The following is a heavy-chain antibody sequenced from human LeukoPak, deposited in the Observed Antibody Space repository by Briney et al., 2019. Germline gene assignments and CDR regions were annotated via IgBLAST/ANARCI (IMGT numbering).Heavy chain of an antibody. Sequence: GGSLRRPCAASGFTFSSYGMHWVRQAPGKGLEWVAFIRYDGSNKYYADSVKGRFTISRDNSKNTLYLQMNSLRAEDTAVHYCAKDYGAAAGTYYYYYYMDVWGKGTTVTVSS. CDR1: GFTFSSYG. CDR3: AKDYGAAAGTYYYYYYMDV. J-gene: IGHJ6*03. CDR2: IRYDGSNK. V-gene: IGHV3-30*02. D-gene: IGHD6-13*01.